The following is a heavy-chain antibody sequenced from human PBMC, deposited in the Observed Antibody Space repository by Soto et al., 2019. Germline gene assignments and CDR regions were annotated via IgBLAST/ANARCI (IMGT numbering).Heavy chain of an antibody. J-gene: IGHJ6*02. V-gene: IGHV3-30-3*01. Sequence: QVQLVESGGGVVQPGRSLRLSCAASGFTFSSYGMHWVRQAPGNGLEWVAVISYDGSNKYYADSVKGRFTISRDNSKNTLYPQMNSLRAEDTAVYYCARGSSRGWFGELFFRPAMDVWGQGTTVTVSS. D-gene: IGHD3-10*01. CDR2: ISYDGSNK. CDR3: ARGSSRGWFGELFFRPAMDV. CDR1: GFTFSSYG.